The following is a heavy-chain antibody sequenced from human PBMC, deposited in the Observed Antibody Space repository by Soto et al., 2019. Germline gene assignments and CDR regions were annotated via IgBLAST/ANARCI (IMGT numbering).Heavy chain of an antibody. Sequence: SCAASGFTFSNAWMNWVRQAPGKGLEWVGRIKSKTDGGTTDYAAPVKGRFTISRDDSKNTLYLQMNSLKTEDTAVYYCTTLKEWELGDYYYYGMDVWGQGTTVTVSS. D-gene: IGHD1-26*01. CDR2: IKSKTDGGTT. J-gene: IGHJ6*02. CDR3: TTLKEWELGDYYYYGMDV. CDR1: GFTFSNAW. V-gene: IGHV3-15*07.